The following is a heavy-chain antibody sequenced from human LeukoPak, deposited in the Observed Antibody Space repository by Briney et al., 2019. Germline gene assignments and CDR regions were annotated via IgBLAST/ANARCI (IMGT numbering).Heavy chain of an antibody. CDR2: TYPVDSDT. J-gene: IGHJ4*02. Sequence: GESLKISCKGFGYSFTNYWIGWVRQMPGKGLEWVGITYPVDSDTRYSPAFQGQVTVSADKSISTAYLQWSSLKASDTAMYYCARHQSGYSYGYVDYWGQGTLLTVSS. V-gene: IGHV5-51*01. D-gene: IGHD5-18*01. CDR3: ARHQSGYSYGYVDY. CDR1: GYSFTNYW.